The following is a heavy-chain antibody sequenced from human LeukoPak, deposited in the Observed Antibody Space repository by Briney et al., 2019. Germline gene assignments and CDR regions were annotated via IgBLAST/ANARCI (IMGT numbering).Heavy chain of an antibody. V-gene: IGHV3-23*01. Sequence: GGSLRLSCAVSGITLSNYGMSWVRQAPGKGLEWVAGIRDSGGRTNYADSVKGRFTISRDDPKNTLYLQMNSLRAEDTALYFCAKRGVVIRVFLVGFHKEAYYFDSWGQGALVTVSS. J-gene: IGHJ4*02. D-gene: IGHD3-10*01. CDR3: AKRGVVIRVFLVGFHKEAYYFDS. CDR1: GITLSNYG. CDR2: IRDSGGRT.